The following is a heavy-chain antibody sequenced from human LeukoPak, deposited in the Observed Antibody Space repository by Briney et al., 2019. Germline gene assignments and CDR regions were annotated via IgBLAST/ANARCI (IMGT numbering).Heavy chain of an antibody. V-gene: IGHV4-34*01. CDR1: GGSFSGYY. Sequence: SETLSLTCAVYGGSFSGYYWSWIRQPPGKGLEWIGEINHSGSTNYNPSLKSRVTISVDTSKNQFSLKLSSVSAADTAVYYCARVGGVLWFGELFTRQGMDVWGQGTTVTVSS. CDR2: INHSGST. D-gene: IGHD3-10*01. CDR3: ARVGGVLWFGELFTRQGMDV. J-gene: IGHJ6*02.